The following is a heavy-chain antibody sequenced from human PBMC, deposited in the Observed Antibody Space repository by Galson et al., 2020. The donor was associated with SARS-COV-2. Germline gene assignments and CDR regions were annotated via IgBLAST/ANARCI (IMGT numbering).Heavy chain of an antibody. D-gene: IGHD3-10*01. V-gene: IGHV3-33*01. CDR1: GFTFSTYG. J-gene: IGHJ3*02. Sequence: TGGSLRLTCEASGFTFSTYGMDWVRQAPGKGLEWVAVIWYDGINKYYADSVKGRFTISRDNSKKTLYLQLNSLRADDTAVYYCARGSSSHAFDIWGQGTMVTVSS. CDR3: ARGSSSHAFDI. CDR2: IWYDGINK.